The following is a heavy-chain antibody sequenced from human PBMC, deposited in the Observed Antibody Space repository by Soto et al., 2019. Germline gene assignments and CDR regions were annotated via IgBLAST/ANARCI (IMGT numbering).Heavy chain of an antibody. CDR3: ARDLWGYCGTDCYPLDV. J-gene: IGHJ6*02. D-gene: IGHD2-21*02. CDR1: GCSISGYY. CDR2: MYKTGST. V-gene: IGHV4-59*01. Sequence: SETLSLTCPVSGCSISGYYWSWIRQPPGKGLEWIGYMYKTGSTVYNPSFKSRVTISVDTSKNQFSLKLNSVTAADTAVYYCARDLWGYCGTDCYPLDVWGQGTTVTVSS.